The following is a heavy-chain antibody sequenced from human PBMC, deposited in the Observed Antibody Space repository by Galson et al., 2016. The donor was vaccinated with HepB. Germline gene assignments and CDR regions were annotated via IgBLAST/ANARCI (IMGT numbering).Heavy chain of an antibody. Sequence: PLRLSCSATGFTFSNYGMHWVRQTPGKGLEWVALIWYDGSKKYYAYPVKGRFTISRDNSKNTLYLQMDSLRAEDTAVYYCSRDKMRWLQLVYFLDHWGQGTLVTVSS. CDR2: IWYDGSKK. CDR1: GFTFSNYG. V-gene: IGHV3-33*01. J-gene: IGHJ4*02. CDR3: SRDKMRWLQLVYFLDH. D-gene: IGHD5-24*01.